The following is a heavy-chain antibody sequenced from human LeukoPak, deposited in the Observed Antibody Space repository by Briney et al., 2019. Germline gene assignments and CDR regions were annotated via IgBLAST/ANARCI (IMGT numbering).Heavy chain of an antibody. CDR2: ISSSGGTI. D-gene: IGHD5-18*01. V-gene: IGHV3-48*03. Sequence: GGSLRLSCAASGFTFSSYEMNWVRQAPGKGLEWVSYISSSGGTIYYEDSVKGRFTISRDNAKNSLSLQMNSLRAEDTAVYYCAREGYTYGYGSWFDPWGQGTLVTVSS. CDR1: GFTFSSYE. J-gene: IGHJ5*02. CDR3: AREGYTYGYGSWFDP.